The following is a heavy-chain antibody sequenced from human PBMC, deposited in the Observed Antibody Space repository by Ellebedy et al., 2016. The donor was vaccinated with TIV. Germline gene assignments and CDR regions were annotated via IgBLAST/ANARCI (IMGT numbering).Heavy chain of an antibody. J-gene: IGHJ4*02. CDR2: IFHSGST. CDR1: GGPVSSNHW. D-gene: IGHD3-22*01. Sequence: MPSETLSLTCAVPGGPVSSNHWWSWVRQPPGKGLGWLGEIFHSGSTNYNPSLKSRVTISVDKSKNQFSLKLTSVTAADTAVDYCGRYYDSSGGSFFDYWGQGTLVTVSS. V-gene: IGHV4-4*02. CDR3: GRYYDSSGGSFFDY.